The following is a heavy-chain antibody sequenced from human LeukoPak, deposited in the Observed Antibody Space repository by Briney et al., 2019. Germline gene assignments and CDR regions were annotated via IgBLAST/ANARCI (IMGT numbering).Heavy chain of an antibody. D-gene: IGHD1-26*01. CDR1: GGSISSSSYQ. J-gene: IGHJ4*02. CDR3: ATQSGSFDY. CDR2: IHYSGST. V-gene: IGHV4-39*01. Sequence: SETLSLTCTVSGGSISSSSYQWGWIRQPPGKGLEWIGSIHYSGSTYYNPSLKSRVTTSVDTSKNQFSLKLSSVTAADTAVYYCATQSGSFDYWGQGTLVTVSS.